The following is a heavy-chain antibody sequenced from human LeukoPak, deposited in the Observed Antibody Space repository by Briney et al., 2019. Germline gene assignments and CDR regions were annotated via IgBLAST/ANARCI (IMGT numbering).Heavy chain of an antibody. Sequence: ASVKVSCKASGYKFTDSYMHWVRQAPGQGLEWMGWINPNSGGTNYAQKFQGRVTMTRDTSISTAYMELSRLRSDDTAVYYCARVSSSSWYGGNFDYWGQGTLVTVSS. J-gene: IGHJ4*02. CDR1: GYKFTDSY. CDR2: INPNSGGT. V-gene: IGHV1-2*02. CDR3: ARVSSSSWYGGNFDY. D-gene: IGHD6-13*01.